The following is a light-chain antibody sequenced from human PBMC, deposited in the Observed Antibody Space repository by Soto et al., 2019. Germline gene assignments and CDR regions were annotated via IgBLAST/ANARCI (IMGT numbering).Light chain of an antibody. CDR2: GAS. J-gene: IGKJ2*01. Sequence: EIVVTQSPCTLSLSPGERATLSCRASQSVNSDFLACYQQKPGQAPTLLIYGASSRATGVPDRFSGSDSGTDFTLTISRLEPEDFAVYYCQHYGRSPFTFGQGTKLEIK. CDR3: QHYGRSPFT. V-gene: IGKV3-20*01. CDR1: QSVNSDF.